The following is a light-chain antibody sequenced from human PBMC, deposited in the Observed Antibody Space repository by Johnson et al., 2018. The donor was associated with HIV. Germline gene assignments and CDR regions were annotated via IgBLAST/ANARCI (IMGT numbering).Light chain of an antibody. CDR1: SSNVGSSF. Sequence: QPVLTQPPSVSAAPGQTVTISCSGSSSNVGSSFVSWYRQVPGTAPKLLIYDNNKRPSGIPGRFSGSKSGPSATLGITGLQTGDEADYFCGTWDNSLRTAFFGTGTKVTVL. V-gene: IGLV1-51*01. CDR3: GTWDNSLRTAF. J-gene: IGLJ1*01. CDR2: DNN.